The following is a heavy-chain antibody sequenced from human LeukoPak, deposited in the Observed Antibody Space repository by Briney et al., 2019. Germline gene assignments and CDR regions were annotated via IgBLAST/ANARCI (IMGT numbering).Heavy chain of an antibody. D-gene: IGHD6-19*01. V-gene: IGHV4-59*01. Sequence: PSETLSLTCTVSGCSISSYYWSWIRQPPGKGLEWIGYIYYSGSTNYNPSLKSRVTISVDTSKNQFSLKLSSVTAADTAVYYCARSVAVAAPDYWGQGTLVTVSS. CDR1: GCSISSYY. J-gene: IGHJ4*02. CDR2: IYYSGST. CDR3: ARSVAVAAPDY.